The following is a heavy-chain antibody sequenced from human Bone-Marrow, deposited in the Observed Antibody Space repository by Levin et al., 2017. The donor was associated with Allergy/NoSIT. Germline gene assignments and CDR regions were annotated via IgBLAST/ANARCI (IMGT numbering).Heavy chain of an antibody. Sequence: MASETLSLTCAVSGGSISSSNWWSWVRQPPGKGLEWIGEIYHSGSTNYNPSLKSRVTISVDKSKNQFSLKLSSVTAADTAVYYCARERIGYDIAYYFDYWGQGTLVTVSS. D-gene: IGHD3-9*01. CDR3: ARERIGYDIAYYFDY. J-gene: IGHJ4*02. CDR1: GGSISSSNW. V-gene: IGHV4-4*02. CDR2: IYHSGST.